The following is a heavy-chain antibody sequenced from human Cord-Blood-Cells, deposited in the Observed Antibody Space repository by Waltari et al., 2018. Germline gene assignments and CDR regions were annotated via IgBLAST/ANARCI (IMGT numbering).Heavy chain of an antibody. D-gene: IGHD2-2*01. CDR2: IYHSGST. J-gene: IGHJ3*02. V-gene: IGHV4-38-2*02. CDR1: GYPISSGYY. Sequence: QVQLQESGQGLVKPSETLSLTCTVSGYPISSGYYSGWVRQPPGKGLEWIGSIYHSGSTYYNPSLKSRVTISVDTSKNQFSLKLSSVTAADTAVYYCARGRVYDIVVVPAAKGAFDIWGQGTMVTVSS. CDR3: ARGRVYDIVVVPAAKGAFDI.